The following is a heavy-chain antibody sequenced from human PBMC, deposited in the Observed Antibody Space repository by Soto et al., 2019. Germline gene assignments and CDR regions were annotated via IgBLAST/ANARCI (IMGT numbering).Heavy chain of an antibody. Sequence: QVQLQESGPGLVKPSETLSLTCTVSGGSISSYYWSWIRQPPGKGLESIGYIYYSGSTNYNPSLKSRVTISVDTSKNQFSLKLTSVTAADTAVDYCASRYGSAFDFWGQGTMVTVSS. J-gene: IGHJ3*01. CDR3: ASRYGSAFDF. CDR1: GGSISSYY. D-gene: IGHD3-10*01. CDR2: IYYSGST. V-gene: IGHV4-59*01.